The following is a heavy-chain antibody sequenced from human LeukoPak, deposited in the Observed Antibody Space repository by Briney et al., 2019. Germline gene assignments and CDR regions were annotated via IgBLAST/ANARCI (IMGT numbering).Heavy chain of an antibody. CDR2: ISGNSGTT. D-gene: IGHD6-13*01. V-gene: IGHV3-23*01. J-gene: IGHJ4*02. Sequence: GGSLRLSCAASGFTFSSYAMSWVRQAPGKGLEWVSAISGNSGTTYYADSVKGRFTISRDNSKNTLYLQMNSLRAEDTAVYYCAKEGYSSTWNADFDFGGQGTLVTASS. CDR1: GFTFSSYA. CDR3: AKEGYSSTWNADFDF.